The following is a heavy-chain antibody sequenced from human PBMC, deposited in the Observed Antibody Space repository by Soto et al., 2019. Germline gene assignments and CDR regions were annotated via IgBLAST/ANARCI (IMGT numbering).Heavy chain of an antibody. Sequence: PSETLSLTCTVSGGSVSSGSYYWSWIRQPPGKGLEWIGYIYYSGSTNYNPSLKSRVTISVDTSKNQFSLKLSSVTAADTAVYYCARGYAAKNLYYYYYGMDVWGQGTTVTVSS. CDR2: IYYSGST. V-gene: IGHV4-61*01. J-gene: IGHJ6*02. CDR1: GGSVSSGSYY. D-gene: IGHD5-18*01. CDR3: ARGYAAKNLYYYYYGMDV.